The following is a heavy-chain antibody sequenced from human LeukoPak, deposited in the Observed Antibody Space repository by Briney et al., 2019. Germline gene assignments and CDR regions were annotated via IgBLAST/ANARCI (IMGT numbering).Heavy chain of an antibody. CDR2: IYPGDSDT. CDR1: RYSFTSYW. CDR3: ARQTAMGRSGDY. D-gene: IGHD5-18*01. V-gene: IGHV5-51*01. Sequence: GESLKISCQGSRYSFTSYWIGWVRPLPGKGLEWMGIIYPGDSDTRYSPSFQGQVTISVDKSLTTADLQWNSLKASDTAMYYCARQTAMGRSGDYWGQGTLVTVSS. J-gene: IGHJ4*02.